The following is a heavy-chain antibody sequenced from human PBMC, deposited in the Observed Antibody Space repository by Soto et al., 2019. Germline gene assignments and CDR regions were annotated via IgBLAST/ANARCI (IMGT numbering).Heavy chain of an antibody. J-gene: IGHJ4*02. CDR3: AKDQASGQGSFDS. Sequence: SLRLSCRASGFTFSISAMTWVRQAPGKGLEWVSTTGGNGRTTYFADSVKGRFTVSRDNSKNTLDLQMSSLRAEDSAVYYCAKDQASGQGSFDSWGQGTLVTVSS. V-gene: IGHV3-23*01. CDR1: GFTFSISA. CDR2: TGGNGRTT.